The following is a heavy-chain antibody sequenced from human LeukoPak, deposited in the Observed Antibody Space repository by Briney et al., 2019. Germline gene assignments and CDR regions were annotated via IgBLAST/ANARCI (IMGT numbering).Heavy chain of an antibody. CDR2: IYHSGST. D-gene: IGHD4-17*01. CDR3: ASGDYWYFDL. CDR1: GGSISTSNW. Sequence: SETLSLTCAVSGGSISTSNWWSWVRQPPGKGLEWIGEIYHSGSTNYNPSLKSRVIISIDKSNNQFSLKLSSVTAADTAVYYCASGDYWYFDLWGRGTLVTVSS. J-gene: IGHJ2*01. V-gene: IGHV4-4*02.